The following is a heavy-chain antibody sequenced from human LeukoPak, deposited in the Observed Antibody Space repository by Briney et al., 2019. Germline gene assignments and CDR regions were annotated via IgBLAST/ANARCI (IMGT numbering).Heavy chain of an antibody. D-gene: IGHD3-3*01. CDR3: ARDKSTTVRFLQYY. Sequence: ASVKVSCKASGYTFTGYYMHWVRQAPGQGLEWMGWINPNSGGTNYAQKFQGRVTMTRDTSISTAYMELSRLRSDDTAVYYCARDKSTTVRFLQYYWGQGTLVTVSS. CDR2: INPNSGGT. V-gene: IGHV1-2*02. CDR1: GYTFTGYY. J-gene: IGHJ4*02.